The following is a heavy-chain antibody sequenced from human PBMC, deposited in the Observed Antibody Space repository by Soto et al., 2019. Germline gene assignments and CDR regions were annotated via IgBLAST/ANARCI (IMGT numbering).Heavy chain of an antibody. J-gene: IGHJ6*02. CDR1: GGSISSGGYY. CDR3: ARDGGAAARPAGMDV. V-gene: IGHV4-31*03. Sequence: QVQLQESGPGLVKPSQTLSLTCTVSGGSISSGGYYWSWIRQHPGKGLEWIGYIYYSGSTYYNPSLKSRVTIAVDTSKNQFSLKLSSVTAADTAVYYCARDGGAAARPAGMDVWGQGTTVTVSS. CDR2: IYYSGST. D-gene: IGHD6-6*01.